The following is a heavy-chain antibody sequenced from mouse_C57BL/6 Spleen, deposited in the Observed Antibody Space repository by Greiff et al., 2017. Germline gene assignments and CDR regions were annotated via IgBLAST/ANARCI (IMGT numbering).Heavy chain of an antibody. CDR3: ARGSIYYYGSSPLAY. J-gene: IGHJ3*01. V-gene: IGHV1-82*01. CDR1: GYAFSSSW. Sequence: QVQLQQSGPELVQPGASVKISCKASGYAFSSSWMNWVKQRPGTGLEWIGRIYPGDGDTNYNGKFKGKATLTADNSSSTAYMQLSSLTSEDSAVYFCARGSIYYYGSSPLAYWGQGTLGTVSA. CDR2: IYPGDGDT. D-gene: IGHD1-1*01.